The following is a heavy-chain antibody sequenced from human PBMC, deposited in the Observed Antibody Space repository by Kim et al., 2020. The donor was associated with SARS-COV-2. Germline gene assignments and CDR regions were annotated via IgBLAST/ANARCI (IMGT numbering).Heavy chain of an antibody. Sequence: GGSLRLSCTVSGLIFSDAWVNWVRLPPGKGLEWLGRITSRATTDYAVAVGNRVTISRDNSRNTIYLQMNSLVTEDTAIYYCSHSGTFNGKFQFWGQGTLVTVSS. CDR3: SHSGTFNGKFQF. CDR1: GLIFSDAW. V-gene: IGHV3-15*07. D-gene: IGHD1-26*01. J-gene: IGHJ4*02. CDR2: ITSRATT.